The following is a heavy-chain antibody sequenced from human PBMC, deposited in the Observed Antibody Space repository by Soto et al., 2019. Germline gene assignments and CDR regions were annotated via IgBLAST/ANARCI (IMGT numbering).Heavy chain of an antibody. CDR3: ARPRISPPGYMDV. CDR1: GFTFSSYW. Sequence: GGSLRLSCAASGFTFSSYWMHWVRQAPGKGLVWVSRINSDGSSTSYADSVKGRFTISRDNAKNTLYLQMNSLRAEDTAVYYCARPRISPPGYMDVWGKGTTVTVSS. J-gene: IGHJ6*03. CDR2: INSDGSST. V-gene: IGHV3-74*01.